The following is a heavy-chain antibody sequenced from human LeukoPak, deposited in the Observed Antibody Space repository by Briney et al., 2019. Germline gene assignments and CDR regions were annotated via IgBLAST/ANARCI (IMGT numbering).Heavy chain of an antibody. D-gene: IGHD1-26*01. Sequence: GGSLRLSRAASGFTFSSYWMHWVRQAPGKGLVWVSRINSDGSTTNYADSVKGRFTISRDNAKSALYLQMNSLRAEDTAVYYCARRSSGSPPYYFDYWGQGTLVTVSS. CDR2: INSDGSTT. V-gene: IGHV3-74*01. J-gene: IGHJ4*02. CDR1: GFTFSSYW. CDR3: ARRSSGSPPYYFDY.